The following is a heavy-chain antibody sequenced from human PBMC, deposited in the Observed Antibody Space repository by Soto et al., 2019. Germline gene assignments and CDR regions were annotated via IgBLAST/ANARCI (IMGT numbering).Heavy chain of an antibody. Sequence: QVQLVQSGAEVKKPGSSVKVSCKASGGTFSSYAISWVRQAPGQGLEWMGGIIPIFGTANYAQKFQGRVTITADESTSTAYRGLSSMGSEDTAVYYWARGGITIFGVVVAPFDPWGQGTLVTVSS. CDR3: ARGGITIFGVVVAPFDP. CDR2: IIPIFGTA. J-gene: IGHJ5*02. V-gene: IGHV1-69*01. CDR1: GGTFSSYA. D-gene: IGHD3-3*01.